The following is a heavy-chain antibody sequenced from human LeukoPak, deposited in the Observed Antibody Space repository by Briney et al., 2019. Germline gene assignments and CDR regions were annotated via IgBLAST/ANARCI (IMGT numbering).Heavy chain of an antibody. CDR3: AREKRYSYGFGIFDY. Sequence: PSDTLSLTCTVSGVSISSNYWSWLRQPPGKGLEWIGYISYSGSNNYNPSLKSRVTISMDTSKNQLSLSLRSVTAADTAIYYCAREKRYSYGFGIFDYWGQGSLVTVSS. D-gene: IGHD5-18*01. CDR1: GVSISSNY. CDR2: ISYSGSN. J-gene: IGHJ4*02. V-gene: IGHV4-59*13.